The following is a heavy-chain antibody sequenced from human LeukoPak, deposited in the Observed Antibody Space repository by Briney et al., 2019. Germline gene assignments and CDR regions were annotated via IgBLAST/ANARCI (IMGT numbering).Heavy chain of an antibody. V-gene: IGHV4-31*03. J-gene: IGHJ4*02. Sequence: SQTLPLTCTVSGGSISSCGYYWIWIRQHQGQDLVWIGYFYYSENSYYDPSLQGRVTLSVDTSKCQFSLKLSSVTAAVTAMYYCARAGGDGYFDYWGQGTLVTVSS. CDR3: ARAGGDGYFDY. CDR2: FYYSENS. CDR1: GGSISSCGYY. D-gene: IGHD3-16*01.